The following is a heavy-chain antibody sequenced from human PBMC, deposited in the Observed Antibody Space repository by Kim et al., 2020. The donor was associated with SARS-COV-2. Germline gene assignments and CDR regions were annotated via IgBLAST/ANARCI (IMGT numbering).Heavy chain of an antibody. V-gene: IGHV1-3*01. D-gene: IGHD6-13*01. Sequence: ASVKVSCKASGYTFTSYAMHWVRQAPGQRLEWMGWINAGNGNTKYSQKFQGRVTITRDTSASTAYMELSSLRSEDTAVYYCASTREGYSSSWYVRGYGMDVWGQGTTVTVSS. CDR2: INAGNGNT. J-gene: IGHJ6*02. CDR1: GYTFTSYA. CDR3: ASTREGYSSSWYVRGYGMDV.